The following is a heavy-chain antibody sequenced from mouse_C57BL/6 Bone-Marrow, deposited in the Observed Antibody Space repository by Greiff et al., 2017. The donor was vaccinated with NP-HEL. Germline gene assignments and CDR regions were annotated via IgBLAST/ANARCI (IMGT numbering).Heavy chain of an antibody. V-gene: IGHV7-1*01. D-gene: IGHD1-1*01. Sequence: EVKLVESGGVLVQSGRSLRLSCATSGFTFSDFYMEWVRQAPGKGLEWIAASRNKANDYTTEYSASVKGRFIVSRDTSQSILYLQMNALRAEDTAIYYCARDNYYGSSYPFAYWGQGTLVTVSA. CDR1: GFTFSDFY. CDR3: ARDNYYGSSYPFAY. CDR2: SRNKANDYTT. J-gene: IGHJ3*01.